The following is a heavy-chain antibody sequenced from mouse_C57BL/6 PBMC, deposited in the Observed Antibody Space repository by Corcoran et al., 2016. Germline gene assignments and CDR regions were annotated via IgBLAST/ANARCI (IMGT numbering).Heavy chain of an antibody. J-gene: IGHJ4*01. CDR2: INPNNGGT. D-gene: IGHD2-1*01. CDR1: GYTFTDYY. Sequence: EVQLQQSGPELVKPGASVKISCKASGYTFTDYYMNWVKQSHGKSLEWIGDINPNNGGTSYNQKFKGKATLTVDKSSSTAYMELRSLTSEDTAVYYCARYDLHYAMDYWGQGTSVTVSS. V-gene: IGHV1-26*01. CDR3: ARYDLHYAMDY.